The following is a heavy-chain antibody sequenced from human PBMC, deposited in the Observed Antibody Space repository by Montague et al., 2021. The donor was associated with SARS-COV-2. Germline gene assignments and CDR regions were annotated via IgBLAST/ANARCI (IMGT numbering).Heavy chain of an antibody. CDR1: GDSISTSN. D-gene: IGHD2-15*01. V-gene: IGHV4-59*01. CDR2: VYYSGSS. Sequence: SETLSLTCTVSGDSISTSNWAWIRQPPGKGLEWIGYVYYSGSSSYNSSLKSRVTISVDTSKNQVSLNLRSVTAADTAVYFCVRADRRDPDTPHRYYYKGMDLWGQGTTVTVSS. J-gene: IGHJ6*02. CDR3: VRADRRDPDTPHRYYYKGMDL.